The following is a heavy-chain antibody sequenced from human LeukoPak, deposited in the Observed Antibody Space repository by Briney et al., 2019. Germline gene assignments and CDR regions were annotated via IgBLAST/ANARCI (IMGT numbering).Heavy chain of an antibody. V-gene: IGHV3-74*03. CDR3: ARAGYSSSWYDFPVDY. D-gene: IGHD6-13*01. CDR2: IKSDGSLT. J-gene: IGHJ4*02. Sequence: GGSLRLSCAASGFTFSSFWMHWVRQAPGKGLVWVSGIKSDGSLTKYADSVKGRFTISRDNAKNTLYLQMNSLRAEDTAVYYCARAGYSSSWYDFPVDYWGQGTLVTVSS. CDR1: GFTFSSFW.